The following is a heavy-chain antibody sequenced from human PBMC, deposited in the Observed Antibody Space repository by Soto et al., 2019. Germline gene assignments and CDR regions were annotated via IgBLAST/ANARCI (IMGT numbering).Heavy chain of an antibody. CDR1: GYSFTNND. V-gene: IGHV1-8*01. J-gene: IGHJ5*02. D-gene: IGHD3-16*01. CDR2: MNPGSGDT. Sequence: ASVKVSCKASGYSFTNNDVTWVRQATGQGLEWMGWMNPGSGDTGYAQKFQGRVTMTRDISIATAYMELSSLRSDDTAIYYCAQMATFGSLNSFEPWGQGTLVTAPQ. CDR3: AQMATFGSLNSFEP.